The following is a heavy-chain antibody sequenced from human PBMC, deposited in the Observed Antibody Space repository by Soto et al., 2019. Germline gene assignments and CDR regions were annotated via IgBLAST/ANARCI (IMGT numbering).Heavy chain of an antibody. CDR1: GFTFSSYA. V-gene: IGHV3-23*01. CDR2: ISGSGGST. CDR3: AKDRLVYSGSYLFDY. Sequence: VGSLRLSCAASGFTFSSYAMSWVRQAPGKGLEWVSAISGSGGSTYYADSVKGRFTISRDNSKNTPYLQMNSLRAEDTAVYYCAKDRLVYSGSYLFDYWGQGTLVTVSS. J-gene: IGHJ4*02. D-gene: IGHD1-26*01.